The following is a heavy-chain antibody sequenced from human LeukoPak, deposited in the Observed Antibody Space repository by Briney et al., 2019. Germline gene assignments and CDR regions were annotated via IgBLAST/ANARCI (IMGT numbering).Heavy chain of an antibody. Sequence: GASVKVSCKASGYTVIDYYMYWLRQAPGQGLEWMGWINPNRGVTNYAQNFQGRVTMTRDTSISTVYMDLRRLTSDDTAVYYCARVGAQESIDIWGQGTMVTVSS. CDR2: INPNRGVT. CDR3: ARVGAQESIDI. J-gene: IGHJ3*02. V-gene: IGHV1-2*02. CDR1: GYTVIDYY. D-gene: IGHD1-26*01.